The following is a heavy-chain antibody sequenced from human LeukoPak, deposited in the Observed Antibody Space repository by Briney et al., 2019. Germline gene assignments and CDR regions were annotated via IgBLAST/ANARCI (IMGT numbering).Heavy chain of an antibody. CDR3: AKDSKGVAQAFDI. CDR2: ISGSGGST. J-gene: IGHJ3*02. D-gene: IGHD2-15*01. V-gene: IGHV3-23*01. CDR1: GFTFSSYS. Sequence: PGGSLRLSCAASGFTFSSYSMNWVRQAPGKGLEWVSAISGSGGSTYYADSVKGRFTISRDNSKNTLYLQMNSLRAEDTAVYYCAKDSKGVAQAFDIWGQGTMVTVSS.